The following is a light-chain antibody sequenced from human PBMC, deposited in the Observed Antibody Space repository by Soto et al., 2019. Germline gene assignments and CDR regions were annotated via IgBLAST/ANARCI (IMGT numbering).Light chain of an antibody. J-gene: IGKJ5*01. CDR3: QQYGSSIT. CDR1: QSVSRSY. Sequence: IALTQSPGTMSLSPGERATLSCRASQSVSRSYLAWYQQKPGQAPRLLIYGASSRATGIPDRFSGSGSGTDFTLTINRLEPEDFAVYYCQQYGSSITFGQGTRLEIK. CDR2: GAS. V-gene: IGKV3-20*01.